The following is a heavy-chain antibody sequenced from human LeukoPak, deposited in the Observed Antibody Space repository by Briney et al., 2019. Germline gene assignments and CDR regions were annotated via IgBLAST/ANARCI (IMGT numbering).Heavy chain of an antibody. CDR1: GFTFSSYG. Sequence: GRSLRLSCAASGFTFSSYGMHWVRQAPGKGLEWVAVIWYDGSNKYYADFVKGRFTISRDNSKNTLYLQMNSLRAEDTAVYYCAREEKSFDYWGQGTLVTVSS. CDR2: IWYDGSNK. J-gene: IGHJ4*02. V-gene: IGHV3-33*01. CDR3: AREEKSFDY.